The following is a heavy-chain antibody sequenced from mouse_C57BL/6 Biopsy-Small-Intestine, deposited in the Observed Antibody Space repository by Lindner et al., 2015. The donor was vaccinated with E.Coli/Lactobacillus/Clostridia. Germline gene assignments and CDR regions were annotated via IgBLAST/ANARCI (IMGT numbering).Heavy chain of an antibody. D-gene: IGHD1-1*01. V-gene: IGHV1-85*01. Sequence: VQLQESGPELVKPGASVKLSCKASGYTFTIYDVNWVKQRPGQGLEWIGWIYPRDGSTKYNEKFKGKATLTVDTSSNTAYMELHSLTSEDSAVYFCTRPYYGALDYWGQGTTLTVSS. J-gene: IGHJ2*01. CDR2: IYPRDGST. CDR3: TRPYYGALDY. CDR1: GYTFTIYD.